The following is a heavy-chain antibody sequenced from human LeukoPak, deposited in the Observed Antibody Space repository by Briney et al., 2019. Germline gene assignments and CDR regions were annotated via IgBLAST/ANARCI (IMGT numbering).Heavy chain of an antibody. CDR1: GYTFTSYG. CDR3: ARAVAGWGSVDY. CDR2: ISAYNGNT. D-gene: IGHD7-27*01. J-gene: IGHJ4*02. V-gene: IGHV1-18*01. Sequence: ASVKVSFKPSGYTFTSYGISWVRQAPGQGLDWMGWISAYNGNTNYAQKLHGRVTMTTDTSTTTASMELRSRRADDTAVYYCARAVAGWGSVDYWGQGTLVTVSS.